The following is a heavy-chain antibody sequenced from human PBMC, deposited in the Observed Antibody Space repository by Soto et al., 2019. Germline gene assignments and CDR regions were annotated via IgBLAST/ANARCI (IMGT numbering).Heavy chain of an antibody. CDR2: IIPLFRTP. Sequence: QVQLVQSGAEVKELGSSVKVSCKASGGTFSSYAISWVRQAPGQGLEWMGGIIPLFRTPDYAQKFQGRVTITADEPTSTAYMELSSLRFDDTAVYYCARDNDRLQLGGNYYYIMDVWGQGTTITVSS. V-gene: IGHV1-69*12. D-gene: IGHD4-4*01. CDR1: GGTFSSYA. J-gene: IGHJ6*02. CDR3: ARDNDRLQLGGNYYYIMDV.